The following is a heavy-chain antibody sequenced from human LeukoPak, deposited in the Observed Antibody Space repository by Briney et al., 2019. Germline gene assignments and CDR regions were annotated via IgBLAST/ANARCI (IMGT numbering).Heavy chain of an antibody. CDR1: GGSISSSDYY. J-gene: IGHJ5*02. CDR3: ARVPYDSRGYPTGWFDP. Sequence: SETLSLTCTLSGGSISSSDYYWGWIRQPPGKGLEWIGSIYYSGSTYYNPSLKSRVTILVDTSKSQFSLKLNSVTAADTAVYYCARVPYDSRGYPTGWFDPWGQGTLVTVSS. V-gene: IGHV4-39*07. D-gene: IGHD3-22*01. CDR2: IYYSGST.